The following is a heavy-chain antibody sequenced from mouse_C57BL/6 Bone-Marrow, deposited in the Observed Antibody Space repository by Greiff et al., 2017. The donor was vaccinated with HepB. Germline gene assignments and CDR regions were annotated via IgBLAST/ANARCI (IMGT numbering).Heavy chain of an antibody. D-gene: IGHD1-1*01. J-gene: IGHJ1*03. Sequence: EVKLQESGPGMVKPSQSLSLTCTVTGYSITSGYDWHWIRHFPGNKLEWMGYISYSGSTNYNPSLKSRISITHDTSKNHFFLKLNSVTTEDTATYYCAREAFNYGSSYGYFDVWGTGTTVTVSS. CDR1: GYSITSGYD. CDR3: AREAFNYGSSYGYFDV. CDR2: ISYSGST. V-gene: IGHV3-1*01.